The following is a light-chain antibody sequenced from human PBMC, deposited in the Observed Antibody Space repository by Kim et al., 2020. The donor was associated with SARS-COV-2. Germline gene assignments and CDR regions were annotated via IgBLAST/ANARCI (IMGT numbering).Light chain of an antibody. J-gene: IGKJ2*01. V-gene: IGKV1-33*01. CDR2: DAS. Sequence: SASVRDRVTITCRASHEITTSLNWYQQKPGKAPKLLIYDASTSEAGVPSRFSGSGSGTDFTFTISGLQPEDIATYYCQQYDQIPYTFGQGTKLEI. CDR3: QQYDQIPYT. CDR1: HEITTS.